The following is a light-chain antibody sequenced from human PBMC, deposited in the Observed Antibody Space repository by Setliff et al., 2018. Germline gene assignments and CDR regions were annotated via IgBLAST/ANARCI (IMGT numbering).Light chain of an antibody. CDR1: SSDVGGYDY. CDR2: EVN. V-gene: IGLV2-8*01. CDR3: CSYAGSSTVV. Sequence: QSALTQPPSASGSPGQSVTISCTGSSSDVGGYDYVSWYQQHPGKVPKLMIYEVNRRPSGVPDRFSGSKSGNTASLTVSGLQAEDEADYYCCSYAGSSTVVFGGGTKVTVL. J-gene: IGLJ1*01.